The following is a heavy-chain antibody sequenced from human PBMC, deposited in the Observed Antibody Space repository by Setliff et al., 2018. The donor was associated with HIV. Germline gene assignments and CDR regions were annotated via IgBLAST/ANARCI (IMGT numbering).Heavy chain of an antibody. D-gene: IGHD2-15*01. J-gene: IGHJ4*02. CDR3: VVYFIGNGGRGL. CDR2: AFHSGAT. Sequence: SESLSLTCTVSGGSITTYFWTWIRQPPGKGLEWIGSAFHSGATNYNPSLKSRVTISLDTSTSQFSLRLNSVTAADTAHYFCVVYFIGNGGRGLWGQGTQVTSPQ. V-gene: IGHV4-59*01. CDR1: GGSITTYF.